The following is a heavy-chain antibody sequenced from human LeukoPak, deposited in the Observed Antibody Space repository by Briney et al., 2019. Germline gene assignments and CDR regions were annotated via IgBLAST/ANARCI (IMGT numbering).Heavy chain of an antibody. D-gene: IGHD2-15*01. Sequence: GTSLRLSCAASGFTLTTYSIHWVRQAPGKGLEWVAVMSYDGTNKYYADSVKGRFIISRDNSENTVYLQMNDLRAEDTDLYYCARVRVPSRILLPYFDYWGQGTLVTVSS. J-gene: IGHJ4*02. CDR2: MSYDGTNK. CDR3: ARVRVPSRILLPYFDY. CDR1: GFTLTTYS. V-gene: IGHV3-30*03.